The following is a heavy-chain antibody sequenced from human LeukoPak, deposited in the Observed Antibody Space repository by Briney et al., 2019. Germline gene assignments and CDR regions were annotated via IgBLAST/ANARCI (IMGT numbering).Heavy chain of an antibody. J-gene: IGHJ4*02. D-gene: IGHD6-13*01. CDR1: GGSISSGSYY. Sequence: SETLSLTCTVSGGSISSGSYYWSWIRQPAGKGLEWIGRIYTSGSTNYNPSLKSRVTISVDTSKNQFSLKLSSVTAADTAVYYCARGVYSSSWPIFDYWGQGTLVTVSS. V-gene: IGHV4-61*02. CDR2: IYTSGST. CDR3: ARGVYSSSWPIFDY.